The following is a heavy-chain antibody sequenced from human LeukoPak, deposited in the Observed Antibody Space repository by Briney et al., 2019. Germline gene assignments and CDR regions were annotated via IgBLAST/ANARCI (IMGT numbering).Heavy chain of an antibody. CDR2: TYYRSKWYN. D-gene: IGHD3-22*01. CDR1: GDSVSSNSAA. Sequence: SQTLSLTCAISGDSVSSNSAAWNWIRQSPSRGLEWLGRTYYRSKWYNDYAVSVKSRITIIPDTSKNQFSLQLNSVTPEDTAVYYCAKEYYYDSSDYHDAFDIWGQGTMVTVSS. V-gene: IGHV6-1*01. CDR3: AKEYYYDSSDYHDAFDI. J-gene: IGHJ3*02.